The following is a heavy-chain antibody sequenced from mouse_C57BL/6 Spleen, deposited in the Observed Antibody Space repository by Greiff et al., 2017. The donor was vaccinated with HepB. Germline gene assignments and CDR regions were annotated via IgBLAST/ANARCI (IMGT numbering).Heavy chain of an antibody. V-gene: IGHV1-15*01. CDR2: IDPETGGT. D-gene: IGHD1-1*01. J-gene: IGHJ3*01. CDR1: GYTFTDYE. Sequence: QVQLQQPGAELVRPGASVTLSCKASGYTFTDYEMHWVKQTPVHGLEWIGAIDPETGGTAYNQKFKGKAILTADKSSSTAYMELRSLTSEDSAVYYCAKEYYGSSYGFAYWGQGTLVTVSA. CDR3: AKEYYGSSYGFAY.